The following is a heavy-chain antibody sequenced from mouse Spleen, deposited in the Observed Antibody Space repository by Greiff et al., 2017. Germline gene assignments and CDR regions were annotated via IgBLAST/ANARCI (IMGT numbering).Heavy chain of an antibody. Sequence: EVQLQQSGAELVKPGASVKLSCTASGFNIKDYYMHWVKQRTEQGLEWIGRIDPEDGETKYAPKFQGKATITADTSSNTAYLQLSSLTSEDTAVYYRAVSTMITTGYWYFDVWGAGTTVTVSS. D-gene: IGHD2-4*01. CDR1: GFNIKDYY. CDR2: IDPEDGET. J-gene: IGHJ1*01. V-gene: IGHV14-2*01. CDR3: AVSTMITTGYWYFDV.